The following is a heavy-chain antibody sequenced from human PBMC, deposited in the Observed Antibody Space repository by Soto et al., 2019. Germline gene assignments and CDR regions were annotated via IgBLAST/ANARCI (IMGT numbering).Heavy chain of an antibody. D-gene: IGHD3-3*01. J-gene: IGHJ6*02. CDR3: ARAWKIEKFGVISMSKGLDV. V-gene: IGHV3-11*01. CDR2: SSNRDRST. CDR1: GFIFSDYY. Sequence: QVQLVESGGGLVKPGGSLRLSCAASGFIFSDYYMTWIHQASGKGLEWLSCSSNRDRSTYYADSVKDRFVVSKDNAKNLVYLQMNSLRAEDTAVYFCARAWKIEKFGVISMSKGLDVWGQGTTVTVSS.